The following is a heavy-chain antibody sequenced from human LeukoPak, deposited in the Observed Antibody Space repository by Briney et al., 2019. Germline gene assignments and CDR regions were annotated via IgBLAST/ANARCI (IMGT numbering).Heavy chain of an antibody. J-gene: IGHJ3*02. V-gene: IGHV1-69*13. Sequence: GASVKVSCQASGGTFSSYAISWVRQAPGQGLEWMGGIIPIFGTANYAQTFQGRVPITADESTSTAYMELSSLRSEDTAVYYCARPLPDNVVAWRAFDIWGQGTMVTVSS. D-gene: IGHD2-2*01. CDR3: ARPLPDNVVAWRAFDI. CDR1: GGTFSSYA. CDR2: IIPIFGTA.